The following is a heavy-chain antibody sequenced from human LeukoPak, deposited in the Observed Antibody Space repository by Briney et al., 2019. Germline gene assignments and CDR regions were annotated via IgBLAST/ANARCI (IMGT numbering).Heavy chain of an antibody. V-gene: IGHV3-23*01. J-gene: IGHJ3*02. D-gene: IGHD6-6*01. Sequence: QAGGSLRLSCAASGFTFSSYAMSWVRQAPGKGLEWVSAISGSGGSTYYADSVKGRFTISRDNAKNSLYLQMNSLRAEDTAVYYCARVVAARFDAFDIWGQGTMVTVSS. CDR2: ISGSGGST. CDR3: ARVVAARFDAFDI. CDR1: GFTFSSYA.